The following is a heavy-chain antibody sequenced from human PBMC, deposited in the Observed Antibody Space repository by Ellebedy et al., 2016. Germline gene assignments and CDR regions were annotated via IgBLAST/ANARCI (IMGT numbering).Heavy chain of an antibody. CDR1: GFTFDDYA. J-gene: IGHJ4*02. CDR3: TKDGGPYCTSTSCYVDY. V-gene: IGHV3-9*01. CDR2: ISWNSNSI. Sequence: GGSLRLSXAASGFTFDDYAMHWVRQAPGKGLEWVSGISWNSNSIAYADSVKGRFTISRDNAKNSLYLQMISLRAEDTAFYYCTKDGGPYCTSTSCYVDYWGQGTLVTVSS. D-gene: IGHD2-2*01.